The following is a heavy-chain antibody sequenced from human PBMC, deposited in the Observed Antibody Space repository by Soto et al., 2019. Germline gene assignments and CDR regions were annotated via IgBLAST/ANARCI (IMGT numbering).Heavy chain of an antibody. D-gene: IGHD2-2*01. J-gene: IGHJ6*02. CDR2: IIPILGIA. Sequence: AASVKVSCKASGGTFSSYTISWVRQAPGQGLEWMGRIIPILGIANYAQKFQGRVTITADKSTSTAYMELSSLRSEDTAVYYCASGLGYCSSTSCYGEDPYYYYGMDVWGQGTTVTVS. V-gene: IGHV1-69*02. CDR3: ASGLGYCSSTSCYGEDPYYYYGMDV. CDR1: GGTFSSYT.